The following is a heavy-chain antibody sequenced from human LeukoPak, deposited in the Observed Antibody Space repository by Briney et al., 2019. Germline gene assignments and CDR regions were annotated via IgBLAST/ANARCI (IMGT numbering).Heavy chain of an antibody. J-gene: IGHJ3*02. Sequence: GGSLRLSCAASGFIFSSYWMYWVRQDPEKGLVWVSRINGDGANTAYADSVQGRFTISRDNAKNTLYLQMSSLRAEGTALYYCVRDRIKNGYDAFDIWGQGTMVTVSS. CDR1: GFIFSSYW. CDR2: INGDGANT. V-gene: IGHV3-74*01. D-gene: IGHD5-18*01. CDR3: VRDRIKNGYDAFDI.